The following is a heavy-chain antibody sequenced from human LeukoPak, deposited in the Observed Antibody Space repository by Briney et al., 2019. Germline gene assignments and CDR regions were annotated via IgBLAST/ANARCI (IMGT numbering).Heavy chain of an antibody. CDR3: AKGIMGATTGGIDS. CDR2: VSWNSGTI. Sequence: PGRSLRLSCAASGFIFDDYAMYWVRQAAGKGLEWVSGVSWNSGTIGYVDSVKGRFSISRDNAKNSLYLQMNSLRAEDTALYYCAKGIMGATTGGIDSWGQGTLVTVSS. D-gene: IGHD1-26*01. J-gene: IGHJ4*02. V-gene: IGHV3-9*01. CDR1: GFIFDDYA.